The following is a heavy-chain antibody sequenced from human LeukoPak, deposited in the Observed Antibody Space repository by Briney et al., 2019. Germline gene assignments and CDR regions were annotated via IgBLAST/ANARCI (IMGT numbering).Heavy chain of an antibody. Sequence: RPGGSQRLSCAASGFTLSSYALTWVRQAPGKGLDWVSAISAGGGSTYYADSVKGRFTISRDNSKNTLYLQTNSLRAEDTAVYYCARDEYGDYGCDRWGQGTLVTVSS. V-gene: IGHV3-23*01. CDR2: ISAGGGST. J-gene: IGHJ5*02. CDR1: GFTLSSYA. CDR3: ARDEYGDYGCDR. D-gene: IGHD4-17*01.